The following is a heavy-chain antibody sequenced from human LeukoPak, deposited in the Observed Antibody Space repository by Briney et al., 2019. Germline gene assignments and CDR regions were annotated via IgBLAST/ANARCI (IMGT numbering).Heavy chain of an antibody. Sequence: PSETLSLTCTVSGGSISSGSYYWSWIRQPAGKGLEWIGRIYTSGSTNYNPSLKSRVTISVDTSKNQFSLKLSSVTAADTAVYYCAREGIAAAGNEYFDYWGQGTLVTVSS. V-gene: IGHV4-61*02. J-gene: IGHJ4*02. CDR2: IYTSGST. CDR1: GGSISSGSYY. CDR3: AREGIAAAGNEYFDY. D-gene: IGHD6-13*01.